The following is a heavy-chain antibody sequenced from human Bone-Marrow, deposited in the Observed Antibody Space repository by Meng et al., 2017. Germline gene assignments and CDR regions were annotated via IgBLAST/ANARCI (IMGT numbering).Heavy chain of an antibody. J-gene: IGHJ3*02. CDR1: GFTFSSYW. Sequence: GESLKISCAASGFTFSSYWMHWVRQAPGKGLVWVSRINSDGSSTSYADSVKGRFTISRDNAKNTLYLQMNSLRAEDTAVYYCARVYIAVYDAFDIWGQGTRVTVSS. CDR3: ARVYIAVYDAFDI. V-gene: IGHV3-74*01. CDR2: INSDGSST. D-gene: IGHD6-19*01.